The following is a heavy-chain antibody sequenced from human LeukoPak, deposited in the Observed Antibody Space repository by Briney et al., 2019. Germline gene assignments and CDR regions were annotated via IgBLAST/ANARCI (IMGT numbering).Heavy chain of an antibody. D-gene: IGHD3-22*01. Sequence: GGXXRXXCAXXGXXFSNXWXXWGRQAPGKGLEWGGRIRSNSDGGTIDYAAPVKGRFTLSRDDSKTTLYLQMNSLQTEDTAVYYCATDFYDSTWGQGTLVTVSS. V-gene: IGHV3-15*07. CDR1: GXXFSNXW. CDR3: ATDFYDST. CDR2: IRSNSDGGTI. J-gene: IGHJ5*02.